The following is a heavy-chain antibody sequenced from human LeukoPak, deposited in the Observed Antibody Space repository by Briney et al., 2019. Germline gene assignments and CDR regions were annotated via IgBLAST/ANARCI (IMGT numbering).Heavy chain of an antibody. Sequence: SQTLSLTCTVSGDSISSGSYYWSWIRQPAGKGLEWIGRIYTTGSTNYNPSLESRVTIPVDTSKNQFSLRLSSVTAADTAVYYCARVGIQNWFDPWGQGTLVTVSS. CDR2: IYTTGST. D-gene: IGHD1-1*01. CDR1: GDSISSGSYY. J-gene: IGHJ5*02. CDR3: ARVGIQNWFDP. V-gene: IGHV4-61*02.